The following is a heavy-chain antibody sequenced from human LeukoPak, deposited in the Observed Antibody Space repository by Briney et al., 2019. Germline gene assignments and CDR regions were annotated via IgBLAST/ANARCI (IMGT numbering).Heavy chain of an antibody. CDR1: GGSFSGYY. D-gene: IGHD3-3*01. CDR3: ARGITIFGVVTQDY. Sequence: PSETLSLTCAVYGGSFSGYYWSWIRQPPGKGLEWIGEINHSGSTNYNPSLKSRVTISVDTSKNRFSLKLSSVTAADTAVYYCARGITIFGVVTQDYWGQGTLVTVSS. CDR2: INHSGST. J-gene: IGHJ4*02. V-gene: IGHV4-34*01.